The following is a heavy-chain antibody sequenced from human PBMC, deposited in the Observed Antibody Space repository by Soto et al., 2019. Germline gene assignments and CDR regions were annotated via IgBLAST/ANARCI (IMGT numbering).Heavy chain of an antibody. CDR3: ARDLDDYVWGSYRGGLWFDP. CDR2: IWYDGSNK. V-gene: IGHV3-33*01. Sequence: QVQLVESGGGVVQPGRSLRLSCAASGFTFSSYGMHWVRQAPGKGLEWVAVIWYDGSNKYYADSVKGRFTISRDNSKNTLYMQMNSLRAEETAVYYCARDLDDYVWGSYRGGLWFDPWGQGTLVTVSS. CDR1: GFTFSSYG. J-gene: IGHJ5*02. D-gene: IGHD3-16*02.